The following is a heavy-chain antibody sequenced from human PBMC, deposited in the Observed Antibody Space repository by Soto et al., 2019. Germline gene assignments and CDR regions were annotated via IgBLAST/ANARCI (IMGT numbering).Heavy chain of an antibody. J-gene: IGHJ4*02. CDR3: AKDRPRRIAVAYYFDY. CDR2: ISGSGGST. Sequence: PGGSLRLSCAASGFTFSSYAMSWVRQAPGKGLEWVSAISGSGGSTYYADSVKGRFTISRDNSKNTLYLQMNSLRAEDTAVYYCAKDRPRRIAVAYYFDYWGQGTLVTVSS. D-gene: IGHD6-19*01. V-gene: IGHV3-23*01. CDR1: GFTFSSYA.